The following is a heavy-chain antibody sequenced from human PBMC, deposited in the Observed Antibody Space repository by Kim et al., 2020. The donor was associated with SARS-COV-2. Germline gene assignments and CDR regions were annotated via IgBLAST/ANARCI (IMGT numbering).Heavy chain of an antibody. CDR2: IYPGDSDT. Sequence: GESLQISCKGSGYSFTSYWIGWVRQMPGKGLEWMGIIYPGDSDTRYSPSFQGQVTISADKSISTAYLQWSSLKASDTAMYYCARQYCSGGSCPDAFDIWGQGTMVTVSS. CDR3: ARQYCSGGSCPDAFDI. CDR1: GYSFTSYW. V-gene: IGHV5-51*01. J-gene: IGHJ3*02. D-gene: IGHD2-15*01.